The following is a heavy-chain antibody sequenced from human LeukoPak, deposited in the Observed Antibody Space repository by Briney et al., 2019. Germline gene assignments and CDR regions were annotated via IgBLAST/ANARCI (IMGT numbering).Heavy chain of an antibody. D-gene: IGHD2-2*02. CDR3: ARELYWAMTVFDY. Sequence: PSETLSLTCTVSGYSISSGYYWGWIRQPPGKGLEWIGSIYHSGSTYYSPSLKSRVTISVDTSKNQFSLKLSSVTAADTAVYYCARELYWAMTVFDYWGQGTLVTVSS. J-gene: IGHJ4*02. CDR1: GYSISSGYY. CDR2: IYHSGST. V-gene: IGHV4-38-2*02.